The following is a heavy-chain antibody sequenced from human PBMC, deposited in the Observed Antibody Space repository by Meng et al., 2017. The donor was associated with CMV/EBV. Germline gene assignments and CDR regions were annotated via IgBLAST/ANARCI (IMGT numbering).Heavy chain of an antibody. Sequence: GESLKISCAASGFTFSSYAMHWVRQAPGKGLEWVAVISYDGSNKYYADSVKGRFTISRDNSKNTLYLQMNSLRAEDTAVYYCARASESNCSSTSCHATALTFYYGMDVWGQGTTVTVSS. CDR1: GFTFSSYA. J-gene: IGHJ6*02. D-gene: IGHD2-2*01. CDR2: ISYDGSNK. V-gene: IGHV3-30*04. CDR3: ARASESNCSSTSCHATALTFYYGMDV.